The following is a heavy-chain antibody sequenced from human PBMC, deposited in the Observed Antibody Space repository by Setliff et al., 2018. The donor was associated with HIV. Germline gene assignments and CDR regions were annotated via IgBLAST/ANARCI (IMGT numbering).Heavy chain of an antibody. CDR2: INLNSGGT. Sequence: ASVKVSCKAPGYTFTAYHMHWVRQAPGQGLEWMGWINLNSGGTSYAQKFLGRVTMTRDTSINTGYMELSRLRSDDTAVYYCASAVAGTPFDYWGQGALVSVSS. CDR3: ASAVAGTPFDY. J-gene: IGHJ4*02. CDR1: GYTFTAYH. V-gene: IGHV1-2*02. D-gene: IGHD6-19*01.